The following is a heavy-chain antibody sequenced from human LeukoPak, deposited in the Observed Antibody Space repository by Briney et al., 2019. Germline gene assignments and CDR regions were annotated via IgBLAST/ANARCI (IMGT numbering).Heavy chain of an antibody. Sequence: ASVKVSCKASGDTFTGHYMHWVRQAPGQGLEWMGWINPNSGGTNYAQKFQGRVTMTRDTSISTAHMELSRLRSDDTAVYYCASGYDILTGYLSPVGYWGQGTLVTVSS. J-gene: IGHJ4*02. CDR2: INPNSGGT. D-gene: IGHD3-9*01. CDR3: ASGYDILTGYLSPVGY. V-gene: IGHV1-2*02. CDR1: GDTFTGHY.